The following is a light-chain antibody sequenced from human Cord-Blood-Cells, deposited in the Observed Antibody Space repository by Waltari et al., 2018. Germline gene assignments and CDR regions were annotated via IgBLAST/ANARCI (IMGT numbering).Light chain of an antibody. CDR3: MQALQTPPT. V-gene: IGKV2-28*01. CDR1: QSLLHSNGYNY. CDR2: LGS. Sequence: DIVMTQSPLSLPVTPGEPASICCRSSQSLLHSNGYNYLDWYLQKPGQSPQLLIYLGSNRASGVPDRFSGSGSGTDVTLKISRVEAEDVGVYYCMQALQTPPTFGQGTKVEIK. J-gene: IGKJ1*01.